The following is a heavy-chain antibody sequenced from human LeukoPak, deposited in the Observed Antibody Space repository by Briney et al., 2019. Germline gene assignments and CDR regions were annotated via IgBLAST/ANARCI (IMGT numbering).Heavy chain of an antibody. Sequence: SETLSLTCAVYGGSFSGYYWSWIRQPPGKGLEWIGEINHSGSTNYNPSLKSRVTISVDTSKNQFSLKLSSVTAADTAVYYCASVGGYYETRAHHYYMDVWGKGTTVTVSS. J-gene: IGHJ6*03. CDR1: GGSFSGYY. CDR3: ASVGGYYETRAHHYYMDV. V-gene: IGHV4-34*01. CDR2: INHSGST. D-gene: IGHD3-10*01.